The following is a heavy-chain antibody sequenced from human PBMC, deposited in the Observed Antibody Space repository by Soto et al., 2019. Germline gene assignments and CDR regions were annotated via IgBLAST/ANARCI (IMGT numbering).Heavy chain of an antibody. Sequence: PGGSLRLSCAVTGFTFSDQFMDWVRQAPGKGLEWVGRSRSKANSYTTEYAASVKGRFTISRDDSKNSLYLQMNSLKTEDTAVYYCDRGSRVGASFDGFDIWGQGTMVTVSS. D-gene: IGHD1-26*01. CDR2: SRSKANSYTT. J-gene: IGHJ3*02. CDR3: DRGSRVGASFDGFDI. V-gene: IGHV3-72*01. CDR1: GFTFSDQF.